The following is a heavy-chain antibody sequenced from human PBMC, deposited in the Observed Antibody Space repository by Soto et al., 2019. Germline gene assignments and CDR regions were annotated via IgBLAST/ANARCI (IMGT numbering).Heavy chain of an antibody. CDR2: IYDSGIT. Sequence: SETLSLTCTVSGGSLSSYYWGWIRQPPGKGLEWIAYIYDSGITSYNPSLESRATISVDTSKNQFSLNLRSVTAADTAVYYCARGAQFWFDPWGQGTLVTVSS. CDR1: GGSLSSYY. CDR3: ARGAQFWFDP. V-gene: IGHV4-59*01. J-gene: IGHJ5*02.